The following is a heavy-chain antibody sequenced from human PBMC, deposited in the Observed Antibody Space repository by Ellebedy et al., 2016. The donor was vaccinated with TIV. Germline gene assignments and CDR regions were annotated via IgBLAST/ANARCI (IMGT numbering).Heavy chain of an antibody. CDR1: GFTFSSYA. CDR3: AKGRGGGSDTSAPRYYFDS. V-gene: IGHV3-23*01. J-gene: IGHJ4*02. D-gene: IGHD3-22*01. CDR2: ISRTGSRT. Sequence: GESLKISCAASGFTFSSYAMSWVRQAPGKGLEWVSTISRTGSRTYYADSVEGRFIISRDNSKKTLYLQMNSLRAEDTAVYYCAKGRGGGSDTSAPRYYFDSWGLGTLVTVSS.